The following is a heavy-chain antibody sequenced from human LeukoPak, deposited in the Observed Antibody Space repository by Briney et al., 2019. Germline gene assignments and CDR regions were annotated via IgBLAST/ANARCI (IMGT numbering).Heavy chain of an antibody. CDR1: GGTFSSYA. J-gene: IGHJ4*02. CDR2: IIPIFGTA. D-gene: IGHD4-17*01. Sequence: SVKVSCKASGGTFSSYAISWVRQAPGQGLEWMGRIIPIFGTANYAQKFQGRVTITTGESTSTAYMELSSLRSEDTAVYYCAGAKDYGDYVFDYWGQGTLVTVSS. CDR3: AGAKDYGDYVFDY. V-gene: IGHV1-69*05.